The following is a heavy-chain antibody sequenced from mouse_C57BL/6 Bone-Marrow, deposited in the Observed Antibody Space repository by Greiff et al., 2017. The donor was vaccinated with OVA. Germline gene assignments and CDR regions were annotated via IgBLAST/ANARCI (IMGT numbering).Heavy chain of an antibody. CDR2: IYPRSGNT. CDR3: ARRSLIEADWGAMDY. J-gene: IGHJ4*01. CDR1: GYTFTSYG. D-gene: IGHD2-4*01. V-gene: IGHV1-81*01. Sequence: VQLQQSGAELARPGASVKLSCKASGYTFTSYGISWVKQRTGQGLEWIGEIYPRSGNTYYNEKFKGKATLTADKSSSTAYMELRSLTSEDSAVYFCARRSLIEADWGAMDYWGQGTSVTVSA.